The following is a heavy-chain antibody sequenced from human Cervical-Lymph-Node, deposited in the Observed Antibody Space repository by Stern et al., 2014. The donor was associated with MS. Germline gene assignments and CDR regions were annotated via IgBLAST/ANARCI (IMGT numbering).Heavy chain of an antibody. D-gene: IGHD1-1*01. J-gene: IGHJ4*02. Sequence: EVQLEESGGGIVQPGGSLMISCVASGFNFRTYWMPWVRQGPGKGLEWVSRINGDGTVSTYADSVRGRFTISRNNANNTMSLQLNNLRVEDTAIYYCASAYRASWGQGTLVTVST. V-gene: IGHV3-74*02. CDR3: ASAYRAS. CDR1: GFNFRTYW. CDR2: INGDGTVS.